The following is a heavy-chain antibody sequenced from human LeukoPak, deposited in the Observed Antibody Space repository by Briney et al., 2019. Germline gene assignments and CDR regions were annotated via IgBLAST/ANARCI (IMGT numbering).Heavy chain of an antibody. D-gene: IGHD3-22*01. CDR1: GFTFSSYA. CDR2: ISGSGGST. V-gene: IGHV3-23*01. Sequence: PGGSLRLSCAASGFTFSSYAMSWVRQAPGKGLEWVSAISGSGGSTYYADSVKGRFTISRDNSKNTLYLQMNSLRAEDTAVYYCAARPESKGYYYDSSRDYWGQGTLVTVSS. J-gene: IGHJ4*02. CDR3: AARPESKGYYYDSSRDY.